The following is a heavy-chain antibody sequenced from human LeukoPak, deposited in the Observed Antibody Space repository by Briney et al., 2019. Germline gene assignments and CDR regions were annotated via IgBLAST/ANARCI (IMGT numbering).Heavy chain of an antibody. Sequence: GGSLRLSCAASGFTFSSYGMHWVRQAPGKGLEWVAVISYDGSNKYYADSVKGRFTISRDNAKNSLYLQMNSLRAEDTAVYYCARGDGLLVPAAMSWQINAFDIWGQGTMVTVSS. CDR3: ARGDGLLVPAAMSWQINAFDI. CDR2: ISYDGSNK. V-gene: IGHV3-30*03. J-gene: IGHJ3*02. D-gene: IGHD2-2*01. CDR1: GFTFSSYG.